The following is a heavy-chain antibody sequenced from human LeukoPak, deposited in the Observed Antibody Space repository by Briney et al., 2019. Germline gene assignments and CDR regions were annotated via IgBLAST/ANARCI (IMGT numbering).Heavy chain of an antibody. V-gene: IGHV1-69*05. CDR1: GGTFSSYA. CDR2: IIPIFGTA. J-gene: IGHJ6*03. CDR3: ARGAITGTTFYYYYMDV. Sequence: GASVKVSCKASGGTFSSYAISWVRQAPGQGLEWVGGIIPIFGTANYAQKFQGRVTITTDESTSTAYMELSSLRSEDTAVYYCARGAITGTTFYYYYMDVWGKGTTVTVSS. D-gene: IGHD1-7*01.